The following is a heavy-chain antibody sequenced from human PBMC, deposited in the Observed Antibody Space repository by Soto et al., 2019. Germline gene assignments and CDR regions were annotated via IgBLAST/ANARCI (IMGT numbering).Heavy chain of an antibody. CDR1: GFTFSSYA. D-gene: IGHD3-22*01. CDR3: AKDLLSYDSSGTSDY. CDR2: ISGSGGST. V-gene: IGHV3-23*01. J-gene: IGHJ4*02. Sequence: EVQLLESGGGLVQPGGSLRLSCAASGFTFSSYAMSWVRQAPGKGLEWVSAISGSGGSTYYADTVKGRFTISRDNSKNTLYLQMNSLRAEDTAVYYCAKDLLSYDSSGTSDYWGQGTLVTVSS.